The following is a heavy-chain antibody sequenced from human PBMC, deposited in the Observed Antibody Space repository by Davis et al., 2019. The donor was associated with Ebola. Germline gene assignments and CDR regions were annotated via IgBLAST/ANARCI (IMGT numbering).Heavy chain of an antibody. CDR1: GFTVSTSY. V-gene: IGHV3-53*01. CDR2: IYGGGKT. CDR3: ARVFPTFYFGMDV. D-gene: IGHD3-16*01. J-gene: IGHJ6*02. Sequence: PGGSLRLSCTVSGFTVSTSYMAWVRQAPEEGLQWVSIIYGGGKTDYADSVRGRFTISRDNSKNTLYLQMNSLRGEDTAVYYCARVFPTFYFGMDVWGQGTTVSV.